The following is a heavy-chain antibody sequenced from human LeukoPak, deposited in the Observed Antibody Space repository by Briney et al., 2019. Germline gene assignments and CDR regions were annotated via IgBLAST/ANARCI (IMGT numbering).Heavy chain of an antibody. Sequence: GGSLRLSCAASGFTFSSYEMNWVRQAPGKGLEWVSYISSTGSTIYYADSVKGRFTISRDNAKNSLYVQMNSLRAEDTAVYYCARDRDGFDYWGQGTLVTVSS. V-gene: IGHV3-48*03. J-gene: IGHJ4*02. CDR2: ISSTGSTI. CDR3: ARDRDGFDY. D-gene: IGHD3-10*01. CDR1: GFTFSSYE.